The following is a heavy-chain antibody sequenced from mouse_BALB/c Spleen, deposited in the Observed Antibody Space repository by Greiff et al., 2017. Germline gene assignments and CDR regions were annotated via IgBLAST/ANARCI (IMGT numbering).Heavy chain of an antibody. J-gene: IGHJ4*01. CDR1: GFNIKDTY. D-gene: IGHD1-1*01. V-gene: IGHV14-3*02. CDR2: IDPANGNT. CDR3: AREGYYGSRGAMDY. Sequence: EVKLMESGAELVKPGASVKLSCTASGFNIKDTYMHWVKQMPEQVLEWIGRIDPANGNTKYDPKFQGKATITADTSSNTAYLQLSSLTSEDTAVYYCAREGYYGSRGAMDYWGQGTSVTVSS.